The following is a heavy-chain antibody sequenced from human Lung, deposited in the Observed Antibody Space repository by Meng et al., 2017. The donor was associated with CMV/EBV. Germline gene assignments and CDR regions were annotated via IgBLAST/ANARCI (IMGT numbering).Heavy chain of an antibody. Sequence: SCEGSGFSFSDYYMIWIRQAPGKGLEWLAYISSSGNSIYYTDSVEGGFTISRDNARNSLYLQMNSLRVDDTAVYYCARDRGGNYYFDYWCQGTLVTVSS. CDR1: GFSFSDYY. CDR3: ARDRGGNYYFDY. V-gene: IGHV3-11*01. J-gene: IGHJ4*02. D-gene: IGHD4-23*01. CDR2: ISSSGNSI.